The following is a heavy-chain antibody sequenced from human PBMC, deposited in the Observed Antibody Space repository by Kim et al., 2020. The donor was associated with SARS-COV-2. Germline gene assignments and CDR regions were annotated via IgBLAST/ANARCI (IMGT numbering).Heavy chain of an antibody. Sequence: GGSLRLSCAASGFTFSSYSMNWVRQAPGKGLEWVSSISSSSSYIYYADSVKGRFTIYRDNAKNSLYLQMNSLRAEDTAVYYCARGGATMATGAFDIWGQGTMVTVSS. CDR1: GFTFSSYS. CDR3: ARGGATMATGAFDI. J-gene: IGHJ3*02. D-gene: IGHD5-12*01. CDR2: ISSSSSYI. V-gene: IGHV3-21*01.